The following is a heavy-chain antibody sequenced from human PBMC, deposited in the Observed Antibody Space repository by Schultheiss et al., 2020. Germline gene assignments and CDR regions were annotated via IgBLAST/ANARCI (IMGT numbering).Heavy chain of an antibody. CDR1: GGTFSSYA. V-gene: IGHV1-69*04. D-gene: IGHD2-21*02. J-gene: IGHJ4*02. CDR3: ARAAEAYCGGDCQVPY. Sequence: SVKVSCKASGGTFSSYAISWVRQAPGQGLEWMGRIIPILGIANYAQKFQGRVTITADKSTSTAYMELSSLRSEDTAVYYCARAAEAYCGGDCQVPYWGQGTLVTFSS. CDR2: IIPILGIA.